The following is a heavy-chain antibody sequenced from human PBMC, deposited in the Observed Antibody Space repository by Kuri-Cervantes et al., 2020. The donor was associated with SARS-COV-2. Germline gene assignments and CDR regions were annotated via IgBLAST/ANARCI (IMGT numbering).Heavy chain of an antibody. Sequence: SETLSLTCAVYNGSLNGYSWSWVRQPPGKGLEWIGSIYYSGSTYYNPSLKSRVTISVDTSKNQFSLKLSSVTAADTAVYYCARGEEYQQNWFDPWGQGTLVTVSS. CDR2: IYYSGST. CDR1: NGSLNGYS. D-gene: IGHD2-2*01. V-gene: IGHV4-34*01. J-gene: IGHJ5*02. CDR3: ARGEEYQQNWFDP.